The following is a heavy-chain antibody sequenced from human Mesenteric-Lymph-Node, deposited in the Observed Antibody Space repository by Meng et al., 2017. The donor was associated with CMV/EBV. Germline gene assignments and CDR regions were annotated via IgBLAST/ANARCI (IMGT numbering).Heavy chain of an antibody. J-gene: IGHJ4*02. Sequence: QIPLMESGPTLGKPTQTLTLTCTFSGFTPSTSAVGVGWIRHPPGKALEWLALIYWDDDKRYSPSLKSRLTITKDTSKNQVVLTMTNMDPVDTATYYCAHSSGIAAAGPFYFDYWGQGTLVTVSS. V-gene: IGHV2-5*02. CDR2: IYWDDDK. CDR1: GFTPSTSAVG. CDR3: AHSSGIAAAGPFYFDY. D-gene: IGHD6-13*01.